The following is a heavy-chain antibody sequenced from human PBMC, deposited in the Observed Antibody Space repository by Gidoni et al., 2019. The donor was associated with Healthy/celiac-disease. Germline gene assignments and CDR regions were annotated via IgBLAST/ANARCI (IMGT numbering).Heavy chain of an antibody. Sequence: EVQLLESGGGLVQPGGSLRLSCAASGFTVSSYAMSWVRQAPGKRLEWVSAISGSGGSTYYADSVKGRFTISRDNSKNTLYLQMNSLRAEDTAVYYCAKSVMITFGGVIGDYWGQGTLVTVSS. D-gene: IGHD3-16*01. V-gene: IGHV3-23*01. CDR2: ISGSGGST. CDR3: AKSVMITFGGVIGDY. CDR1: GFTVSSYA. J-gene: IGHJ4*02.